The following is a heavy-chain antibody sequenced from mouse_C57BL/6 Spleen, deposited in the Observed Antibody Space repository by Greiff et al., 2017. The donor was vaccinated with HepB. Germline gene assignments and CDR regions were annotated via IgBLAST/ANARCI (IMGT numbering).Heavy chain of an antibody. D-gene: IGHD1-1*01. J-gene: IGHJ4*01. Sequence: EVKLMESGPELVKPGASVKIPCKASGYTFTDYNMDWVKQSHGKSLEWIGDINPNNGGTIYNQKFKGKATLTVDKSSSTAYMELRSLTSEDTAVYYCARGSSSDYYAMDYWGQGTSVTVSS. CDR3: ARGSSSDYYAMDY. CDR1: GYTFTDYN. V-gene: IGHV1-18*01. CDR2: INPNNGGT.